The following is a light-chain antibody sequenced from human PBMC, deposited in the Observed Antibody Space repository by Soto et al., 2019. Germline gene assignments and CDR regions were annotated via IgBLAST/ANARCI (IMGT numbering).Light chain of an antibody. CDR1: ISNIGTNT. CDR3: EAWDASLGGPV. CDR2: TND. Sequence: QSVLTQPPSASGTPGQRVSISCSGSISNIGTNTVTWYQQFPGTAPKLLIYTNDQRPSGVPDRFSGSKSGTSASLAISGLKSEDGADYSCEAWDASLGGPVFAEGPRPTVL. V-gene: IGLV1-44*01. J-gene: IGLJ3*02.